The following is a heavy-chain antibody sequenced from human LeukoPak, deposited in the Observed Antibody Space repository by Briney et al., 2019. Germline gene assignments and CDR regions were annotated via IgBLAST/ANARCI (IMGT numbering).Heavy chain of an antibody. CDR3: ARGYCNSTSCSGGYNWFDP. J-gene: IGHJ5*02. CDR2: IIPILGIA. V-gene: IGHV1-69*04. Sequence: GASVKVSCKASGGTFSSYAISWVRQAPGQGLEWMGRIIPILGIANYAQKFQGRVTITADKSTSTAYMELSSLRSEDTAVYYCARGYCNSTSCSGGYNWFDPWGQGTLVTVSS. D-gene: IGHD2-2*01. CDR1: GGTFSSYA.